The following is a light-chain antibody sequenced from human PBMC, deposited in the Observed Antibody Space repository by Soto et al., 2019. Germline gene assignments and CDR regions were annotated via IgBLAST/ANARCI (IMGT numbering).Light chain of an antibody. V-gene: IGKV3-20*01. J-gene: IGKJ5*01. Sequence: EIVLTHSPGTLSLSPGERATLSCRASQSISGNYLAWSQQKPGQAPRLLIYGASNRATGIPERFSGSGSGTDFTLTISRLEPQDSAIYYCQQYVISVTIGQGTRLEIK. CDR1: QSISGNY. CDR2: GAS. CDR3: QQYVISVT.